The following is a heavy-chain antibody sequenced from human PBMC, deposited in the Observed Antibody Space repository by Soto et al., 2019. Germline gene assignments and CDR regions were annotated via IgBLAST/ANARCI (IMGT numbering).Heavy chain of an antibody. CDR1: GFSLNTNGVG. J-gene: IGHJ3*01. CDR3: AHRLRLMSTWDYGALDF. D-gene: IGHD4-17*01. V-gene: IGHV2-5*02. CDR2: IYWDDDK. Sequence: QITLKESGPTLVTPTQTLTLTCTFSGFSLNTNGVGVGCVRQPPGEAPEWLALIYWDDDKRYSPSLKSRLTITKDTSRNQVVLTINNVDPVDSATYYSAHRLRLMSTWDYGALDFWGQGAMVIVSS.